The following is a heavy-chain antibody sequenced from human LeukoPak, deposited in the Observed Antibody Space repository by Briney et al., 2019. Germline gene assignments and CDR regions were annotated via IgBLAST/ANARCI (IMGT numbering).Heavy chain of an antibody. Sequence: GGSLRLSCAASGFTFSSYAMHWVRQAPGKGLEWVAVISYDGSDKYYADSVKGRLTISRDNSKNTLYLQMNSLRAEDTAVYYCARGQGKDFDYWGQGTLVTVSS. V-gene: IGHV3-30-3*01. CDR1: GFTFSSYA. CDR3: ARGQGKDFDY. CDR2: ISYDGSDK. J-gene: IGHJ4*02. D-gene: IGHD3-10*01.